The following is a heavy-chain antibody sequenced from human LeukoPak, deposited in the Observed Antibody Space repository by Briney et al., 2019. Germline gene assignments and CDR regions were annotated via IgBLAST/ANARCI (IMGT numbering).Heavy chain of an antibody. D-gene: IGHD3-22*01. CDR3: ARDYYDSSGYYGKDDY. Sequence: SVKVSCKASGGTFSTYAISWVRQAPGQGLEWMGRIIPIFGTANYAQKFQGRVTITTDESTSTAYMELSRLRSDDTAVYYCARDYYDSSGYYGKDDYWGQGTLVTVSS. J-gene: IGHJ4*02. CDR1: GGTFSTYA. CDR2: IIPIFGTA. V-gene: IGHV1-69*05.